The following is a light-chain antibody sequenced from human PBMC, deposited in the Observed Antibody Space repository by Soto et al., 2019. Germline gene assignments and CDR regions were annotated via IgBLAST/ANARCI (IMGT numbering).Light chain of an antibody. J-gene: IGLJ3*02. V-gene: IGLV2-14*01. CDR2: EVS. Sequence: QSALTQPASVSGSPGQSITISCTGTSSDVGGYIYVSWYQQHPDKAPKLMIYEVSNRPSGVSNRFSGSKSGNTASLTISGLQSEDEGNYYCSSYTRGSTLVFGGGTKVTVL. CDR3: SSYTRGSTLV. CDR1: SSDVGGYIY.